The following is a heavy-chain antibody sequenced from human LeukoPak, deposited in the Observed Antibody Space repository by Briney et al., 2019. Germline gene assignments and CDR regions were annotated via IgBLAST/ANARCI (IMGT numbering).Heavy chain of an antibody. CDR1: GGSVSSWY. CDR2: IYDSGNT. V-gene: IGHV4-59*02. J-gene: IGHJ4*02. D-gene: IGHD2-2*01. Sequence: SETLSLTCTVSGGSVSSWYWSWIRQPPGKGLEWIGYIYDSGNTNYNPSLKSRVTISIDTSKNQFSLRLTSVTAADTAVYYCARIIVVVPAAEPYFDYWGQGTLVTVSS. CDR3: ARIIVVVPAAEPYFDY.